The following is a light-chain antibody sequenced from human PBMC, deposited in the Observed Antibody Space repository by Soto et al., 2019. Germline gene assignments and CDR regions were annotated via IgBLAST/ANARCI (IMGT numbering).Light chain of an antibody. CDR1: SRDIGGYNY. J-gene: IGLJ1*01. CDR2: DVT. V-gene: IGLV2-11*01. Sequence: QSVLTQPRSVSGSPGQSVTISCTGASRDIGGYNYVSWYQQYPGKAPKLLIYDVTKRPSGVPDRFSGSKSGYTASLTISGLRDEDDADYYCCSYAGSYTFYVFGTGTKVTVL. CDR3: CSYAGSYTFYV.